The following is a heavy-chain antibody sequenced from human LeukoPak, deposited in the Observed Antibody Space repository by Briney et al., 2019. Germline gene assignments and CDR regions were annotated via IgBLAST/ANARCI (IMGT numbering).Heavy chain of an antibody. D-gene: IGHD3-9*01. V-gene: IGHV5-51*01. CDR3: ARSPIGYFDWLALYY. J-gene: IGHJ4*02. CDR1: GYRFTSYW. Sequence: NPGESLQISCQDSGYRFTSYWIGCVRQVTGKGREWMGIIYPGDSDTRYSPSFQGPVTISADKSISTAYLQWSSLKASDTAMYYCARSPIGYFDWLALYYWGQGTLVTVSS. CDR2: IYPGDSDT.